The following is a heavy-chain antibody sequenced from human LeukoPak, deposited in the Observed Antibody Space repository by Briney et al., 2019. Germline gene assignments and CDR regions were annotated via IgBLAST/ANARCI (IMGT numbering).Heavy chain of an antibody. D-gene: IGHD3-22*01. Sequence: SETLSLTCTVSGGSISSSSHYWGWIRQPPGKGLEWIGSIYYSGSTYYNPSLKSRVSISVDTSKNQFSLKLSSVTAADTAVYYCASLRITMIVVVTDAFDIWGQGTMVTVSS. CDR3: ASLRITMIVVVTDAFDI. CDR1: GGSISSSSHY. V-gene: IGHV4-39*01. CDR2: IYYSGST. J-gene: IGHJ3*02.